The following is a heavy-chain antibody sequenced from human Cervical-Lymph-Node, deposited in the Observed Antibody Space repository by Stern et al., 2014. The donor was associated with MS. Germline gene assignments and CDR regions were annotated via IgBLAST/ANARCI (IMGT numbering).Heavy chain of an antibody. CDR3: ARGLLGSENAFDI. Sequence: VQLVQSGAEVKKPGASVKVSCKASGYTFTTYGISWVRQAPGQGLAWMGMISAYNGNTNDAQELQVRVTMTTDTSTSTAYMELRTLRSDDTAVYYCARGLLGSENAFDIWGQGTMVTVSS. J-gene: IGHJ3*02. CDR1: GYTFTTYG. D-gene: IGHD2-15*01. V-gene: IGHV1-18*01. CDR2: ISAYNGNT.